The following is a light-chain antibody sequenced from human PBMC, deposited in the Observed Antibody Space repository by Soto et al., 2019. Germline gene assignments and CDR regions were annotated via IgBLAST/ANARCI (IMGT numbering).Light chain of an antibody. CDR3: QQYTNYPWT. CDR1: QSISSW. V-gene: IGKV1-5*01. CDR2: DVS. Sequence: DIQMTQSPPTLSASVGDRVTTTCRASQSISSWLAWYQQRPGKAPNLLIYDVSSLESGVPSRFSGSGSGTEFTLTISSLQPDDFATYYCQQYTNYPWTFGQGTKVDIK. J-gene: IGKJ1*01.